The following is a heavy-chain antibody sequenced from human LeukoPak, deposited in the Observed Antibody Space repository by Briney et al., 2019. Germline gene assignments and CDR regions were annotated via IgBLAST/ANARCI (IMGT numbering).Heavy chain of an antibody. CDR3: ARGYYDILTGYYSTQALYYFDY. CDR1: GYTFTGYY. D-gene: IGHD3-9*01. V-gene: IGHV1-2*06. CDR2: INPNSGGT. J-gene: IGHJ4*02. Sequence: ASVKVSCKAPGYTFTGYYMHWVRQAPGQGLEWMGRINPNSGGTNYAQKFQGRVTMTRDTSISTAYMELSRLRSDDTAVYYCARGYYDILTGYYSTQALYYFDYWGQGTLVTVSS.